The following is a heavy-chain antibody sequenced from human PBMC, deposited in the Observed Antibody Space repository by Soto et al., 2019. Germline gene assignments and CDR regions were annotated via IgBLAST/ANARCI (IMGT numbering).Heavy chain of an antibody. D-gene: IGHD1-1*01. V-gene: IGHV3-7*01. CDR3: TRDFQGPLDYGMDV. CDR2: VKYDGSQT. CDR1: GFTFSSYW. Sequence: GSLRLSCADSGFTFSSYWMSWVRQAPGKGLEWVANVKYDGSQTYYVGSVKGRFTISRDNAKNSLYLQMNSLRAEDTAVYYCTRDFQGPLDYGMDVWGQGTTVTAP. J-gene: IGHJ6*02.